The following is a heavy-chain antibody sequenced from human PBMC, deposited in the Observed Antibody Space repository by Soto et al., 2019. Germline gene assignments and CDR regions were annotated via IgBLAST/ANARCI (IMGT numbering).Heavy chain of an antibody. J-gene: IGHJ5*01. CDR3: ARSSGGVFGIIIEGSDWFGS. D-gene: IGHD1-26*01. V-gene: IGHV1-46*01. CDR1: EDTFTSYY. Sequence: ASVKVSCKAPEDTFTSYYINWVRQAPGQGREWMGIINPNGGSTRYAQKFQGRVTFHRDTPASTVYLEQRSVRSDDTAFYYCARSSGGVFGIIIEGSDWFGSWGQGTLVTVSS. CDR2: INPNGGST.